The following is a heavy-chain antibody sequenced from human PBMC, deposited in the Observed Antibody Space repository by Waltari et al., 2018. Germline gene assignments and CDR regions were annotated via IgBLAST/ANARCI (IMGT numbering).Heavy chain of an antibody. CDR3: TRQVLGYCTSAACRRLES. V-gene: IGHV4-38-2*01. CDR1: GYAINSGFY. D-gene: IGHD2-2*03. Sequence: QVQLQESGPGLVKPSETLSLTCDVSGYAINSGFYWGWIRQTPGKGLEWIATIYNEGTTFYPPSLTSRVNTSMYISKNQFSLKLKSVTAADTAVYYCTRQVLGYCTSAACRRLESWGQGTLVTVSS. J-gene: IGHJ4*02. CDR2: IYNEGTT.